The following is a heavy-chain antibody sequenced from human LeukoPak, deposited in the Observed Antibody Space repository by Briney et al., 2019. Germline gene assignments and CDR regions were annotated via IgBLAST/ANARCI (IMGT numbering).Heavy chain of an antibody. V-gene: IGHV3-11*01. Sequence: GGSLRLSCAASGFTFSDYYMSWIRQAPGKGLEWVSYISSSGSTIYYADSVKGRFTISRDSAKNSLYLQMNSLRAEDTAVYYCARERESLVVPAAPGDYWGQGTLVTVSS. D-gene: IGHD2-2*01. CDR3: ARERESLVVPAAPGDY. CDR2: ISSSGSTI. CDR1: GFTFSDYY. J-gene: IGHJ4*02.